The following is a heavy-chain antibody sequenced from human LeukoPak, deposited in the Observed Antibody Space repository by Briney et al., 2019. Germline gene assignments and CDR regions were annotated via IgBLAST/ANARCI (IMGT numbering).Heavy chain of an antibody. CDR1: GFTFSSYA. CDR2: ISGSGVST. CDR3: AKGASTWFYFDY. J-gene: IGHJ4*02. V-gene: IGHV3-23*01. Sequence: GGSLRLSCAASGFTFSSYAMNWVRQAPGKGLEWVSGISGSGVSTFYADSVKGRFTISRDNSKNTLYLQMNSLGAEDTAVYYCAKGASTWFYFDYWGQGTLVTVSS. D-gene: IGHD6-13*01.